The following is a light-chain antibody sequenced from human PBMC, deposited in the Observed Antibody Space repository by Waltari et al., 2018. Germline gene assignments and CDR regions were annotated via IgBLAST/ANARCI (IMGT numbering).Light chain of an antibody. CDR1: QNISSY. CDR2: AAA. CDR3: QQSHSFPLT. Sequence: DITMTQSSSSLSASVGDRVTITCRASQNISSYLNWYQQKERKAPKPLIYAAASLQSGVPSRFSGSGSGTEFTLIITNLQPEDFATFFCQQSHSFPLTFGGGTKVETK. V-gene: IGKV1-39*01. J-gene: IGKJ4*01.